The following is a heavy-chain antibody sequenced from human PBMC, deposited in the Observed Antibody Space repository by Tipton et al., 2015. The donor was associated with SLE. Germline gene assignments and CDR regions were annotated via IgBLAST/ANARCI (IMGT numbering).Heavy chain of an antibody. CDR2: TSQDGTTR. CDR1: GFNFGAYW. CDR3: TRGIDPGSSRISDY. D-gene: IGHD2-15*01. Sequence: SLRLSCVASGFNFGAYWMHWVRQAPGKGLVWISRTSQDGTTRSNGDSGKGRFIISRDNSKSTLYLQMNNVRVEDTALYYCTRGIDPGSSRISDYWGQGPLFGVS. J-gene: IGHJ4*02. V-gene: IGHV3-74*01.